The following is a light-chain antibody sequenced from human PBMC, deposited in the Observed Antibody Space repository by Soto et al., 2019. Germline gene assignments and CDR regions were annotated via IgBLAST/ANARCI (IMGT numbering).Light chain of an antibody. Sequence: EIVLTQSPGTLSLSPGERATLSCRASQSVSSSYLAWYQQKPGQAHRLLIYGASSRATGIPERFSVSASGTDFTLTISRLEPEDLAVYYCQHYGTSALFGPGTKVDIK. CDR3: QHYGTSAL. V-gene: IGKV3-20*01. CDR2: GAS. CDR1: QSVSSSY. J-gene: IGKJ3*01.